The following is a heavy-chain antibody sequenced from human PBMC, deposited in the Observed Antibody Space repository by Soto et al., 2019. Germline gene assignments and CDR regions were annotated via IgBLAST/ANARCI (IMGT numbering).Heavy chain of an antibody. D-gene: IGHD3-10*01. V-gene: IGHV1-69*02. CDR3: ARNGIYYGSGSRFDY. CDR1: VGTFSGYT. Sequence: GALVKVYWKASVGTFSGYTIGCGRQTTGKGLEWMGRIIPILGIANYAQKFQGRVTITADKSSSTAYMELSRLRSEYTAVYYCARNGIYYGSGSRFDYWGQVILVTVSS. J-gene: IGHJ4*02. CDR2: IIPILGIA.